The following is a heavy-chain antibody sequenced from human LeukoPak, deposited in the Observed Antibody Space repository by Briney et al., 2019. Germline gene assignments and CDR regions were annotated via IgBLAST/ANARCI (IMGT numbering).Heavy chain of an antibody. CDR2: IIPIFGTA. J-gene: IGHJ4*02. CDR1: GDTFISNA. V-gene: IGHV1-69*05. CDR3: ARGRSLGFLEWSGEYYFDY. Sequence: SVKVSCKASGDTFISNAFSWVRQAPGQGLEWMGGIIPIFGTANYAQKFQGRVTITTDESTSTAYMELSSLRSEDTAVYYCARGRSLGFLEWSGEYYFDYWGQGTLVTVSS. D-gene: IGHD3-3*02.